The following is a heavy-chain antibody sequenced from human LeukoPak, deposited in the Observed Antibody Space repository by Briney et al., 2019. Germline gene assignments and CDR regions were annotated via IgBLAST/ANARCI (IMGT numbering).Heavy chain of an antibody. D-gene: IGHD2/OR15-2a*01. Sequence: SETLSLTCTVSGASITRDYWSWIRQPPGKGLEWIVFLYYSGSTSYSPSLKSRVTISLDTSKNQLSLKLSSVTAADTAVYYCAGHHPRNTVDFWGQGTLVTVSS. CDR2: LYYSGST. V-gene: IGHV4-59*08. CDR1: GASITRDY. CDR3: AGHHPRNTVDF. J-gene: IGHJ4*02.